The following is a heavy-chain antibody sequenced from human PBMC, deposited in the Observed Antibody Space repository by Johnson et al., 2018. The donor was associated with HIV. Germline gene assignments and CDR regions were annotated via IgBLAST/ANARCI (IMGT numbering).Heavy chain of an antibody. CDR3: ARGRNSNFRLRDAFDI. Sequence: QVQLVESGGGVVQPGRSLRLSCAASGFTFSSYGMHWVRQAPGKGLEWVAAISYDGNNKNFADSVKGRFTISRDNSKNTLYLQMNSLRAEDTAVYYCARGRNSNFRLRDAFDIWGQGTMVTVSS. CDR2: ISYDGNNK. D-gene: IGHD1-1*01. J-gene: IGHJ3*02. CDR1: GFTFSSYG. V-gene: IGHV3-30*03.